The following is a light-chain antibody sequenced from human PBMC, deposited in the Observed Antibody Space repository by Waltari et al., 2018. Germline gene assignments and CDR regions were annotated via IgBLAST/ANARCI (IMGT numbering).Light chain of an antibody. CDR3: SSYAGSNNLGV. Sequence: QSALTQPPSASGSPGQSVTISCTGTSSDVGFYNFVSWYQQYPGKAPKLIIFEVDKGPPGVPYRFADSKSGNTASLTVSGLQTEDEADYFCSSYAGSNNLGVFGGGTKLTVL. CDR2: EVD. J-gene: IGLJ3*02. CDR1: SSDVGFYNF. V-gene: IGLV2-8*01.